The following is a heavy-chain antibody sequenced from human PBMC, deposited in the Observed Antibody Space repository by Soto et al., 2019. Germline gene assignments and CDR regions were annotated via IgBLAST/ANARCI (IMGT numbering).Heavy chain of an antibody. V-gene: IGHV5-10-1*01. CDR2: IDPSDSQT. J-gene: IGHJ4*02. CDR1: GYSFAGYW. D-gene: IGHD3-22*01. CDR3: ARQIYDSDTGPNFQYYFDS. Sequence: RGESLKSSCKGSGYSFAGYWITWVRQKPGKGLEWMGRIDPSDSQTYYSPSFRGHVTISVTKSTTTVFLQWSSLRASDTAMYYCARQIYDSDTGPNFQYYFDSWGQGTPVTVSS.